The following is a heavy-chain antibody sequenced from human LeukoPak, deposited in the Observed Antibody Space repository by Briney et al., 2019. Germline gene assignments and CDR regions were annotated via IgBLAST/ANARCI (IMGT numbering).Heavy chain of an antibody. D-gene: IGHD3-10*01. CDR2: INPNSGGT. J-gene: IGHJ4*02. V-gene: IGHV1-2*02. CDR1: GYTFTGYY. CDR3: ARDILAFDGALWFGELFEESRWLYYFDY. Sequence: GASVKVSCKASGYTFTGYYMHWVRQAPGQGLEWMGWINPNSGGTNYAQKFQGRVTMTRDTSTSTVYMELSSLRSEDTAVYYCARDILAFDGALWFGELFEESRWLYYFDYWGQGILVTVSS.